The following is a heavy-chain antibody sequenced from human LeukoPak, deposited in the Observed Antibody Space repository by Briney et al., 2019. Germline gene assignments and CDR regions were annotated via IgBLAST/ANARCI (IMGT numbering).Heavy chain of an antibody. CDR3: AREDLGGWFDP. CDR1: GGSISSGSYY. Sequence: SETLSLTCTVSGGSISSGSYYWSWIRQPAGKGLEWIGRIYTSGSTNYNPSLKSRVTISVDTSKNQFSLKLSSVTAADTVVYYCAREDLGGWFDPWGQGTLVTVSS. V-gene: IGHV4-61*02. CDR2: IYTSGST. D-gene: IGHD3-10*01. J-gene: IGHJ5*02.